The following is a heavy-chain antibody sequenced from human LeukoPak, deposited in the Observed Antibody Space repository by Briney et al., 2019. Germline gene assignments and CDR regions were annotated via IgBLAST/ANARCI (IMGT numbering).Heavy chain of an antibody. J-gene: IGHJ4*02. V-gene: IGHV1-46*01. Sequence: ASVKVSCKASGYTFTSYYMHWVRQAPGQGLEWMGIINPSGGSTSYAQKFQGRVTMTRDMSTSTAYMELRSLRSDDTAVYYCARDPRGPVYSYGPCDYWGQGTLVTVSS. D-gene: IGHD5-18*01. CDR3: ARDPRGPVYSYGPCDY. CDR2: INPSGGST. CDR1: GYTFTSYY.